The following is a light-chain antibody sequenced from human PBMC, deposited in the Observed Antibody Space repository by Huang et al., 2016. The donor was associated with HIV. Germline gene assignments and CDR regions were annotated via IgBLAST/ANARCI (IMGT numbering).Light chain of an antibody. CDR3: QERET. CDR1: QNVGTY. V-gene: IGKV3-11*01. CDR2: DAS. J-gene: IGKJ1*01. Sequence: EIVLTQSPATLSLSPGERATLSGRASQNVGTYLAWYQQKPGQAPRLLIYDASDRATGVPGRFRGSGSGTDFTLTISSLDPEDFAVYYCQERETFGQGTRVEFK.